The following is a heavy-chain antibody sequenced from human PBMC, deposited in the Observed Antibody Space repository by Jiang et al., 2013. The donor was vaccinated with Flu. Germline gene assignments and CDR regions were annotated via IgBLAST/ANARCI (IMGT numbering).Heavy chain of an antibody. CDR3: ARIRDYYDSSGSNSAWYFDL. V-gene: IGHV4-34*01. D-gene: IGHD3-22*01. Sequence: GPGLVKPSETLSLTCLVYDGSISGYYWTWIRQPPGKGLEWIGEINHSGTTNYTPSLKSRVTMSVDTSKNQFSLKVNSATAADTAVYYCARIRDYYDSSGSNSAWYFDLWAVAPWSLSPQ. CDR2: INHSGTT. CDR1: DGSISGYY. J-gene: IGHJ2*01.